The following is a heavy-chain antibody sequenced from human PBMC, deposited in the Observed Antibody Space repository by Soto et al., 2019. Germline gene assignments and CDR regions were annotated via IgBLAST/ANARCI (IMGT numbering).Heavy chain of an antibody. J-gene: IGHJ3*02. D-gene: IGHD2-15*01. V-gene: IGHV4-30-2*01. CDR3: ARDTPVAERAFDI. CDR1: GCSISSGGYS. CDR2: IYHSGST. Sequence: SETLSLTCAVSGCSISSGGYSWSWIRQPPGKGLEWIGYIYHSGSTYYNPSLKSRVTISVDRSKNQFSLKLSSVTAADTAVYYCARDTPVAERAFDIWGQGTMVTVSS.